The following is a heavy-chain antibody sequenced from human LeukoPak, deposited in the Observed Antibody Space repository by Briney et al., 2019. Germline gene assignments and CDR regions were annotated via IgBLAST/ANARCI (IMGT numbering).Heavy chain of an antibody. J-gene: IGHJ6*02. CDR3: AREEYDYALGPLDV. D-gene: IGHD4/OR15-4a*01. Sequence: GGSLRLSCATSGFTFSRYAMQWVRQAPGKGLEWVAVISSDGNLIFYADSVKGRFTISRDDSKNTVYLQMNSLRAEDTAVFYCAREEYDYALGPLDVWGQGTTVSVSS. CDR1: GFTFSRYA. V-gene: IGHV3-30*04. CDR2: ISSDGNLI.